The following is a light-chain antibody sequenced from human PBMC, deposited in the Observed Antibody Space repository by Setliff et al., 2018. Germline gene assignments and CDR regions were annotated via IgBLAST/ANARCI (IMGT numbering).Light chain of an antibody. Sequence: QSVLTQPRSVSGSPGQSVAISCTGTSSDVGGYNYVSWYQQHPGKAPKVMIYDVNKRPSGVPDRFSGSKSGNTASLTISGLQAEDEADYYCCSYADGEVFGTGTKVTVL. J-gene: IGLJ1*01. CDR2: DVN. V-gene: IGLV2-11*01. CDR1: SSDVGGYNY. CDR3: CSYADGEV.